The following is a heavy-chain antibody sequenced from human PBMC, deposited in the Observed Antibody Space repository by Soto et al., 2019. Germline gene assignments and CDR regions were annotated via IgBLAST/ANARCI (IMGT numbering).Heavy chain of an antibody. Sequence: QVQLQESGPGLVKPSETLSLTCTVSGGSISSYYWSWIRQPPGQGLEWIGYIYYSGSTNYNPSLKSRVTISVDTAKNQFALKLSSVTAADTAVYYCARDIANSNPYYFDYWGQGTLVTVSS. J-gene: IGHJ4*02. D-gene: IGHD4-4*01. CDR2: IYYSGST. CDR1: GGSISSYY. V-gene: IGHV4-59*01. CDR3: ARDIANSNPYYFDY.